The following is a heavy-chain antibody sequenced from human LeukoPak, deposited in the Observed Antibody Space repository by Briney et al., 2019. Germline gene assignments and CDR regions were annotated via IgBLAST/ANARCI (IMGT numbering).Heavy chain of an antibody. CDR2: IYPDDSDT. CDR3: ARQGCSSDDCYLGTFDY. Sequence: GESLKISCKISGFTLSTYWIGWVRQTPGEGLEWVGIIYPDDSDTRYSPSFQGRVTISADRSTNTVFLQWSSLKASDTAIYYCARQGCSSDDCYLGTFDYWGQGSLVTVSS. V-gene: IGHV5-51*01. J-gene: IGHJ4*02. CDR1: GFTLSTYW. D-gene: IGHD2-2*01.